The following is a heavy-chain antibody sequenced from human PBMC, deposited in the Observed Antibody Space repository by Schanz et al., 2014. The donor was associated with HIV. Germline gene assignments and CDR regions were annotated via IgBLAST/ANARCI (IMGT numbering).Heavy chain of an antibody. D-gene: IGHD2-2*01. V-gene: IGHV1-18*01. J-gene: IGHJ5*02. CDR2: INAYNGNT. CDR1: GYTFTSYG. Sequence: QVQLVQSAAEVKKPGASVKVSCKTSGYTFTSYGISWVRQAPGQGLEWMGWINAYNGNTKYAQKLQGRVTMTTDTSTSTAYMELRNLRSADTAVYYCARDLRVEPAASDNWFDPWGQGTLVTVSS. CDR3: ARDLRVEPAASDNWFDP.